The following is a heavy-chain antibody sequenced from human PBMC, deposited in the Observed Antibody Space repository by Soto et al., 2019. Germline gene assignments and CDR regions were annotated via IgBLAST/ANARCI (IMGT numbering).Heavy chain of an antibody. CDR2: ISYDGSNK. Sequence: LQLYSPASEFTFTSYGMHWVSHAPGQGLEWVAVISYDGSNKYYADSVKGRFTISRDNSKNTLYMQMTSLRAEETAVYYCATETEAPERACGYVPAAHAYYYCYGMDVWGQGTTVTVSS. CDR3: ATETEAPERACGYVPAAHAYYYCYGMDV. V-gene: IGHV3-30*03. D-gene: IGHD2-2*01. J-gene: IGHJ6*02. CDR1: EFTFTSYG.